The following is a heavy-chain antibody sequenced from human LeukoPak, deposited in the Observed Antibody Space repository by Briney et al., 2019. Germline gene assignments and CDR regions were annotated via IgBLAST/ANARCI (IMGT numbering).Heavy chain of an antibody. D-gene: IGHD6-13*01. CDR2: INHDGSAT. Sequence: QPGGSLRLSCAASGFAFSGYWMHWVRQAPGKGLVWVSRINHDGSATIYADSVKGRFTFSGDNAKNTLHLQMNSLRVDDTAVYYCVREGAHIAAVGNYFDYWGQGALVTVSS. CDR1: GFAFSGYW. J-gene: IGHJ4*02. V-gene: IGHV3-74*01. CDR3: VREGAHIAAVGNYFDY.